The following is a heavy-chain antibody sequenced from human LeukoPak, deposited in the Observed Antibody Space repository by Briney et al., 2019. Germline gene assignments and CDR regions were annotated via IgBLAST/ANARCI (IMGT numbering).Heavy chain of an antibody. J-gene: IGHJ4*02. Sequence: GGSLRLSCTASGFTFGDYAMSWFRQAPGKGLEWVGFIRSKAYGGTTEYAASVKGRFTISRDDSKSIAYLQMNSLKTEDPAVYYCTRDRGFVAGDYYDSSGSFDYWGQGTLVTVSS. D-gene: IGHD3-22*01. CDR1: GFTFGDYA. CDR3: TRDRGFVAGDYYDSSGSFDY. CDR2: IRSKAYGGTT. V-gene: IGHV3-49*03.